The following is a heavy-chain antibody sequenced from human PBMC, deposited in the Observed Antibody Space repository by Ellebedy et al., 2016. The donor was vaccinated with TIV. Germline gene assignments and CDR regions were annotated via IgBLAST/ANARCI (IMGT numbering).Heavy chain of an antibody. Sequence: GGSLRLXXAASGFTFSSYSMSWVRQAPGKGLEWVSSISSSSSYIYYADSVKGRFTISRDNAKNSLYLQMNSLRAEDTAVYYCARDRGSGSTFNYWGQGTLVTVSS. CDR3: ARDRGSGSTFNY. CDR2: ISSSSSYI. CDR1: GFTFSSYS. V-gene: IGHV3-21*01. J-gene: IGHJ4*02. D-gene: IGHD3-10*01.